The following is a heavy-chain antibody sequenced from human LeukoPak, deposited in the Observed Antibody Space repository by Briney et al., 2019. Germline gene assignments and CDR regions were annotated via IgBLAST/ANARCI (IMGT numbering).Heavy chain of an antibody. J-gene: IGHJ6*02. V-gene: IGHV4-59*12. D-gene: IGHD3-10*01. Sequence: PSETLSLTCTVSGGSISSYYWSWIRQPPGKGLEWIGYIYYSGSTSYNPSLKSRVTISVDTSKNQFSLKLSSVTAADTAVYYCATGGSGSYYNPYYYYGMDVWGQGTMVTVSS. CDR2: IYYSGST. CDR1: GGSISSYY. CDR3: ATGGSGSYYNPYYYYGMDV.